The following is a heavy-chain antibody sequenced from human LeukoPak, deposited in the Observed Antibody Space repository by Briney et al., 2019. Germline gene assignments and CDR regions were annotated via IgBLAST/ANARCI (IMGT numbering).Heavy chain of an antibody. V-gene: IGHV4-59*01. Sequence: TSETLSLTCTVSSGSFRTYYWSWIRQPPGKGLEWIGYIFYNEGTSYNPSLKSRVTISVDTSNNQLSLKVNSVTAADTAMYYCVKSNSRYQPWTLDIWGRGTMVTVSS. CDR1: SGSFRTYY. J-gene: IGHJ3*02. D-gene: IGHD2-2*01. CDR3: VKSNSRYQPWTLDI. CDR2: IFYNEGT.